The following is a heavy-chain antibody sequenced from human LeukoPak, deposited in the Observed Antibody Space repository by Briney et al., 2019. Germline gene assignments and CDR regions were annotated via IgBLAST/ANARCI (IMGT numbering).Heavy chain of an antibody. Sequence: GASVKVSCKASGYTFTSYYMHWVRQAPGQGLEWMGIINPSGGSTSYAQKFQGRVTMTRDMSTSTDYMELSSLRSEDTAVYYCASQTVDTAMVTRYYYYYYMDVWGKGTTVTVSS. CDR3: ASQTVDTAMVTRYYYYYYMDV. V-gene: IGHV1-46*01. D-gene: IGHD5-18*01. CDR1: GYTFTSYY. J-gene: IGHJ6*03. CDR2: INPSGGST.